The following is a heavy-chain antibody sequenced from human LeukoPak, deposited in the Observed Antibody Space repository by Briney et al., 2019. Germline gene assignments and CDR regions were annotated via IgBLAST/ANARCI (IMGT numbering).Heavy chain of an antibody. D-gene: IGHD3-3*01. J-gene: IGHJ6*02. Sequence: PGGSLRLSCAASGFTFSSYAMSWVRQAPGKGLEWVSAISGSGGSTYYADSVKGRFTISRDNSKNTLHLQMYSLRAEDTAVYYCAKDSTYYDFWSGYYYYYYYGMDVWGQGTTVTVSS. CDR1: GFTFSSYA. CDR3: AKDSTYYDFWSGYYYYYYYGMDV. V-gene: IGHV3-23*01. CDR2: ISGSGGST.